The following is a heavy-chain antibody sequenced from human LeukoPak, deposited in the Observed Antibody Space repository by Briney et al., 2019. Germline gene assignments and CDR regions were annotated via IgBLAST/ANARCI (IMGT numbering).Heavy chain of an antibody. Sequence: ASVKVSCKASGYTFTSYYMHWVRQAPGQGLEWMGIINPSGGSTSYAQKFQGRVTMTRDMSTSTVYMELSSLRSEDTAVYYCARDRNVLRFLEWSAKGPFDYWGQGTLVTVSS. V-gene: IGHV1-46*01. D-gene: IGHD3-3*01. J-gene: IGHJ4*02. CDR1: GYTFTSYY. CDR2: INPSGGST. CDR3: ARDRNVLRFLEWSAKGPFDY.